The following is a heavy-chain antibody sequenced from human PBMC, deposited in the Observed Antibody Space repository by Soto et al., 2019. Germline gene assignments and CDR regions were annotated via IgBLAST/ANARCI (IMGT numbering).Heavy chain of an antibody. Sequence: EVQLVESGGGLVQPGGSLRLSCEASGFTFRNYDMHWVRQGTGKGLEWVSGISAAGDTDYADSVEGRFTISRENAQNSFFLQMNSLRVGDTAVYYCARTDRDFYGLDVLGQWTTVIVSS. V-gene: IGHV3-13*01. CDR3: ARTDRDFYGLDV. CDR2: ISAAGDT. J-gene: IGHJ6*02. CDR1: GFTFRNYD.